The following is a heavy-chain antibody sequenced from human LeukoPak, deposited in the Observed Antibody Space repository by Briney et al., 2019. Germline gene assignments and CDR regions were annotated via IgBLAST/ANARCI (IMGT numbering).Heavy chain of an antibody. CDR3: ATTYCSGASCAKRDFDY. CDR2: ISGPGRTT. D-gene: IGHD2-15*01. V-gene: IGHV3-23*01. Sequence: GGTLRLSCAASGFTFSSYGMTWVRQAPGKGLEWVSAISGPGRTTYYADSVMGRFTISRDNSKNTLYLQMNSLRAEDTAVHYCATTYCSGASCAKRDFDYWGQGTLVTVSS. J-gene: IGHJ4*02. CDR1: GFTFSSYG.